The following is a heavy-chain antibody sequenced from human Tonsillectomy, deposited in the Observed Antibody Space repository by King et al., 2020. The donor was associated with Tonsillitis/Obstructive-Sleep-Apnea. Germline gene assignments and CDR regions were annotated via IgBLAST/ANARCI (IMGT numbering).Heavy chain of an antibody. J-gene: IGHJ3*02. CDR1: GFTFSTYS. D-gene: IGHD5-24*01. CDR3: ASEKAEMGDAFDI. Sequence: VQLVESGGGLVTPGGSLRLSCAASGFTFSTYSLNWVRQAPGEGLEWGSSISSSSGYIYYADSVKGRFTISRDNARNSLYLQMNSLRAEDTAVYYCASEKAEMGDAFDIWGQGTMVTVSS. CDR2: ISSSSGYI. V-gene: IGHV3-21*01.